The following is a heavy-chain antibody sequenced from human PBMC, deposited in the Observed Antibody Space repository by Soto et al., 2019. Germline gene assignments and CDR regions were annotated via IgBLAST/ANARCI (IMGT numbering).Heavy chain of an antibody. CDR2: INPNSGGT. CDR1: GYTFTGYY. V-gene: IGHV1-2*02. D-gene: IGHD2-2*01. CDR3: ARPLDSCSSATCYSRRYYYYGMDV. J-gene: IGHJ6*02. Sequence: ASVKVSCKASGYTFTGYYMHWVRQAPGQGLEWMGWINPNSGGTNYAQKFQGRVTMTRDTSISTACRELSRLRSDDTAVYCCARPLDSCSSATCYSRRYYYYGMDVWGQGTTVTVSS.